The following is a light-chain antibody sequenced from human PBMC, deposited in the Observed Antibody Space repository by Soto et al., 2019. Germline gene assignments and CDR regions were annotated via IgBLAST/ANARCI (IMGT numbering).Light chain of an antibody. CDR3: QQFNSYPRT. CDR2: DAS. V-gene: IGKV1-13*02. CDR1: QGISSA. Sequence: AIQLTQSPSSLSASVGDRVTITCRASQGISSALAWYQQKPGKAPKLLIYDASSLESGVPSRFSGSGSGTDFTLTISSLQPEDFAPYYCQQFNSYPRTLGQGTKLEIK. J-gene: IGKJ2*02.